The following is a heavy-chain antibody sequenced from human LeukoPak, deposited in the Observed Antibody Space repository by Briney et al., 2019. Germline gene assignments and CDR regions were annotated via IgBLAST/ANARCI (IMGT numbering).Heavy chain of an antibody. Sequence: GGSLGLSCAASGFTFSSYSMNWVRQAPGKGLEWVSSISSSSSYIYYADSVKGRFTISRDNAKNSLYLQMNSLRAEDTAVYYCARDQRDIVVVPAAWGYYYGMDVWGQGTTVTVSS. CDR3: ARDQRDIVVVPAAWGYYYGMDV. CDR1: GFTFSSYS. D-gene: IGHD2-2*01. V-gene: IGHV3-21*01. CDR2: ISSSSSYI. J-gene: IGHJ6*02.